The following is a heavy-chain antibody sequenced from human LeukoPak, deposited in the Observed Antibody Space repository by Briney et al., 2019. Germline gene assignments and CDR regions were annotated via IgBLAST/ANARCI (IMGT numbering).Heavy chain of an antibody. V-gene: IGHV5-51*01. Sequence: GESLKISCKGSGYSFTTYWIGWVRQMPGKGLEWMGIIYPGDSDTGYSPSFQGQVTISADKSRSTAYLQWSSLKASDTAMYYCARQHGSGSFYSRAIDYWGQGTLVTVSS. CDR3: ARQHGSGSFYSRAIDY. CDR1: GYSFTTYW. D-gene: IGHD3-10*01. J-gene: IGHJ4*02. CDR2: IYPGDSDT.